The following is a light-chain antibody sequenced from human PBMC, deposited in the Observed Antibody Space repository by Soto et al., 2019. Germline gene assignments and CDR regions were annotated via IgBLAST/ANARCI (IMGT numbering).Light chain of an antibody. V-gene: IGKV3-20*01. CDR1: QSVSSSY. CDR3: QQYGSSGT. J-gene: IGKJ1*01. Sequence: EIVLTQSPATLSLSPGERATLSCRASQSVSSSYLAWYQQKPAQAPRLLIYGASNRATGIPARFSGSGSGTDFTLTISRLEPEDFAVYYCQQYGSSGTFGQGTKVDIK. CDR2: GAS.